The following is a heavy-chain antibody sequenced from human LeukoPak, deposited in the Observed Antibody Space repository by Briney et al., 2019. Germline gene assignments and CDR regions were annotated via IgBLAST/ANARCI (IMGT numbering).Heavy chain of an antibody. CDR1: GFTLNSYA. D-gene: IGHD1-26*01. CDR3: AKVPDSGNYHFDY. CDR2: ISGGAGST. Sequence: PGGSLRRSCAASGFTLNSYAMSWVRQAPGKGLEWVSAISGGAGSTYYADSVKGRFTISRDSSKNTLYQQMNSLRAEDTAVYYCAKVPDSGNYHFDYWGQGTLVTVSS. J-gene: IGHJ4*02. V-gene: IGHV3-23*01.